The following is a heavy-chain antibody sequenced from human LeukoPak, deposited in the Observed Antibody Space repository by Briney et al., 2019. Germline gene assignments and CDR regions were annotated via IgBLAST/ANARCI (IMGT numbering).Heavy chain of an antibody. CDR3: ARDPLQVYGRNYCYYYYMDV. Sequence: ASVKVSCKASGYTFTSYYMHWVRQAPGQGLEWMGIINPSGGSTSYAQKFQGRVTITADKSTSTAYMELSSLRSEDTAVYYCARDPLQVYGRNYCYYYYMDVWGKGTTVTVSS. CDR1: GYTFTSYY. J-gene: IGHJ6*03. V-gene: IGHV1-46*01. D-gene: IGHD2-8*01. CDR2: INPSGGST.